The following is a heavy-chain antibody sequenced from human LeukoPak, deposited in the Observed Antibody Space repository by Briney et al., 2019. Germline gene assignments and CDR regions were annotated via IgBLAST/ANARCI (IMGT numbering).Heavy chain of an antibody. D-gene: IGHD1-1*01. CDR3: ARDHSIDDKSWWLDP. V-gene: IGHV1-46*01. J-gene: IGHJ5*02. CDR2: INPNGDYT. Sequence: GSVKVSCKTSGDTFTRNWVHWVRQGPGQGLEWMGVINPNGDYTMYAQKFQGRVTVTRDMSSRTDYMELGSLRSDDTAVYYCARDHSIDDKSWWLDPWGQGTLVIVSS. CDR1: GDTFTRNW.